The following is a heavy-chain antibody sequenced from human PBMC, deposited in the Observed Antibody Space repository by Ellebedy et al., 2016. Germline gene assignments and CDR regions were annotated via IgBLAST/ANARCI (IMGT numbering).Heavy chain of an antibody. CDR1: GFTFSSYW. CDR2: FSYGDDYT. CDR3: AKASDWGNYFDY. J-gene: IGHJ4*02. Sequence: GGSLRLSCVASGFTFSSYWIHWVRQAPGKGLEWVSSFSYGDDYTHNADSVKGRFTISRDNSKNTLYLQMNSLRAEDTAVYYCAKASDWGNYFDYWGQGTLVTVSS. V-gene: IGHV3-23*01. D-gene: IGHD7-27*01.